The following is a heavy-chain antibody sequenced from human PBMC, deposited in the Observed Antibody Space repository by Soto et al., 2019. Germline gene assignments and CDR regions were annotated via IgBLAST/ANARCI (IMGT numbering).Heavy chain of an antibody. J-gene: IGHJ4*02. CDR1: GYTFTSYG. D-gene: IGHD1-26*01. Sequence: GASVKVSCKASGYTFTSYGISWVRQAPGQGLEWMGWISAYNGNTNHAQKLQGRVTMTTDTSTSTAYMELRSLRSDDTAVYYCARDPNSGSYYPPPFDYWGQGTLVTVSS. V-gene: IGHV1-18*01. CDR3: ARDPNSGSYYPPPFDY. CDR2: ISAYNGNT.